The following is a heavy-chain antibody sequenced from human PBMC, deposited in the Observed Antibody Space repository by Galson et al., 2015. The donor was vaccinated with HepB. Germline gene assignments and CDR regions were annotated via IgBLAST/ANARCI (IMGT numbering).Heavy chain of an antibody. Sequence: SLRLSCAASGFTFSSYAMHWVRQAPGKGLEWVAVISYDGSNKYYADSVKGRFTISRDNSKNTLYLQMNSLRAEDTAVYYCARTLVGTLDYWGQGTLVTVSS. J-gene: IGHJ4*02. CDR1: GFTFSSYA. D-gene: IGHD1-26*01. CDR2: ISYDGSNK. CDR3: ARTLVGTLDY. V-gene: IGHV3-30-3*01.